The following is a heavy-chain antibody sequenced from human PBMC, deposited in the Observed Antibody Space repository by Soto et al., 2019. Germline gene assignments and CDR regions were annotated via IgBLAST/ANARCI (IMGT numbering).Heavy chain of an antibody. D-gene: IGHD2-15*01. CDR1: GGSISSYY. J-gene: IGHJ4*02. CDR2: IYYSGST. Sequence: SETLSLTCTVSGGSISSYYWIWIRQPPGKGLEWIGYIYYSGSTNYNPSLKSRVTISVDTSKNQFSLKLSSVTAADTAVYYCASRSYGGNTPFDYWGQGTLVTVSS. V-gene: IGHV4-59*01. CDR3: ASRSYGGNTPFDY.